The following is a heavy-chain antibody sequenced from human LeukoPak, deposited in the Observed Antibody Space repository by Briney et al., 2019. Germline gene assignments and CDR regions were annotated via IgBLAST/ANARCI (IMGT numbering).Heavy chain of an antibody. CDR3: ARQDTIFGVVSDAFDI. D-gene: IGHD3-3*01. CDR2: IYYSRNT. CDR1: GGSISSSSYC. J-gene: IGHJ3*02. V-gene: IGHV4-39*01. Sequence: SETLSLTCTVSGGSISSSSYCWGWIRQPPGKGLEWIVSIYYSRNTYYNPSLESRVTISVDMSKNQFSLKLSSMTAADTAEYYCARQDTIFGVVSDAFDIWGQGTMVTVSS.